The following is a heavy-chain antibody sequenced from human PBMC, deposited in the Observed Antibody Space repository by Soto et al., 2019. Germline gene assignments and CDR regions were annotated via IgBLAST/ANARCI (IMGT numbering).Heavy chain of an antibody. D-gene: IGHD3-16*01. CDR2: ISATGGGT. Sequence: GGSLRLSCAASGFKFSNYAMSWVRQAPGKGLEWVSLISATGGGTYYADSVKGRFTISRDNSHNTLYLQVHSLTAEDTAVYYCAKDRRAGGNSAFYFGFWGQGAQVTVAS. J-gene: IGHJ4*02. V-gene: IGHV3-23*01. CDR1: GFKFSNYA. CDR3: AKDRRAGGNSAFYFGF.